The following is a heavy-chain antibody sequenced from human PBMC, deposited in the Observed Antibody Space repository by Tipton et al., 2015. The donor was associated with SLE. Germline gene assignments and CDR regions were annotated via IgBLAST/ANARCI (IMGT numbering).Heavy chain of an antibody. CDR3: ATESGGGYFDY. J-gene: IGHJ4*02. Sequence: QSGPEVKKPGASVKVSCKASGYTFTSYGVSWVRQAPGQGLEWMGWISVYNGNTNYAQNLQGRVTMTRDTSISTAYMDLTSLSSDDTAVYYCATESGGGYFDYWGQGTLVTVSS. CDR2: ISVYNGNT. D-gene: IGHD3-16*01. V-gene: IGHV1-18*01. CDR1: GYTFTSYG.